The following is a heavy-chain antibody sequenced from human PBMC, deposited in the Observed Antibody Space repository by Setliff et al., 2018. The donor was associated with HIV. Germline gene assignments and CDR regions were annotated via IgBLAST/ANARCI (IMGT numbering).Heavy chain of an antibody. J-gene: IGHJ4*02. D-gene: IGHD6-19*01. CDR3: AAFDSGRDV. CDR2: IHPTGHI. V-gene: IGHV4-34*01. Sequence: KPSETLSLTCVASGGSLSGYYWNWIRQTPGKGLEWIGEIHPTGHINYNPSYKSRVTVSLDTSKIQFSLKLNSVTAADTGVYYCAAFDSGRDVWGQGTLVTVSS. CDR1: GGSLSGYY.